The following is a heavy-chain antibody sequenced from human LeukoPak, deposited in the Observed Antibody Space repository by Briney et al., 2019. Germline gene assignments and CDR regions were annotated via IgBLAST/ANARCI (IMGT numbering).Heavy chain of an antibody. CDR1: GFTLSSYW. Sequence: GGSLRPSCAASGFTLSSYWMSWVRQAPGKGLEWVANIKRDGSEKYYVDSVKGRFTISRDNAKNSLFLQMSSLRVEDTAVYYCVRDDGAVKPCWGQGTLVTVSS. J-gene: IGHJ4*02. CDR3: VRDDGAVKPC. D-gene: IGHD6-19*01. V-gene: IGHV3-7*01. CDR2: IKRDGSEK.